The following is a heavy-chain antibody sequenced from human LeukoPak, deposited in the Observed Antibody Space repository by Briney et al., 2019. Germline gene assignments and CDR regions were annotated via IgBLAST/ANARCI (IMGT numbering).Heavy chain of an antibody. D-gene: IGHD6-19*01. J-gene: IGHJ6*02. Sequence: SETLSLTCTVSGGSISSYYWTWIRQPPGKGLEWIGYIYYNGVTNYNPSLKSRVTISVDTSKNQFSLKLSSVTAADTAVYYCARDHQAYSSGYYGMDVWGQGTTVTVSS. CDR2: IYYNGVT. V-gene: IGHV4-59*01. CDR3: ARDHQAYSSGYYGMDV. CDR1: GGSISSYY.